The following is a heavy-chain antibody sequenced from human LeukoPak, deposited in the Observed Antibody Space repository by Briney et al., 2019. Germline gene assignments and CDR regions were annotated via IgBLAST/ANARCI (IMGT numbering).Heavy chain of an antibody. CDR1: GFTFSSYS. Sequence: PGGSLRLSCAASGFTFSSYSMNWVRQAPGKGLEWVSYISSSSSTIYYADSVKGRFTISRDNAKNSLYLQMNSLRAEDTAVYYCARVQAAAGTAGGDYWGQGTLVTVSS. CDR2: ISSSSSTI. D-gene: IGHD6-13*01. J-gene: IGHJ4*02. CDR3: ARVQAAAGTAGGDY. V-gene: IGHV3-48*01.